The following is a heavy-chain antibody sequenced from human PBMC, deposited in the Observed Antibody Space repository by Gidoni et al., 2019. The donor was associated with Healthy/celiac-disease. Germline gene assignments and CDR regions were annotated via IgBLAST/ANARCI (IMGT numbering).Heavy chain of an antibody. J-gene: IGHJ6*02. D-gene: IGHD6-13*01. V-gene: IGHV4-34*01. CDR2: INHSGST. CDR3: ASPIAAAGTGDGMDV. Sequence: QVQLQQWGAGLLKPSETLSLTCAVDGGSASGYYWSWIRQPPGKGLELSGEINHSGSTNYNPSLKSRVPISVYTSKNQFSLKLSSVTAADTAVYYCASPIAAAGTGDGMDVWGQGTTVTVSS. CDR1: GGSASGYY.